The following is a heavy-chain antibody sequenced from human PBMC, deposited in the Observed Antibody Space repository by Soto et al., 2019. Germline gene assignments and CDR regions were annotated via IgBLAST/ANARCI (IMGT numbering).Heavy chain of an antibody. Sequence: ESGGGLVQPGGSLRLSCAASGFNVNSIYMSWVRQAPRKGLEWVSVLYADGTTYYADSVRGRFTISRDESKNTLFLQMNSLGAEDTALYYCAKDHDGHPGWFDSWGQGTLVTVSS. CDR3: AKDHDGHPGWFDS. CDR1: GFNVNSIY. D-gene: IGHD2-8*01. CDR2: LYADGTT. J-gene: IGHJ5*01. V-gene: IGHV3-66*01.